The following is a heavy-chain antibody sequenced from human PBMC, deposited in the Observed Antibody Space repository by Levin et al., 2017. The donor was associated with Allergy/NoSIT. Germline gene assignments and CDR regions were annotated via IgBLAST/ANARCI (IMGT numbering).Heavy chain of an antibody. CDR1: GFTFSSYG. CDR2: ISYDGSDK. V-gene: IGHV3-30*18. D-gene: IGHD2-15*01. Sequence: GESLKISCAASGFTFSSYGMHWVRQAPGKGLEWVAVISYDGSDKYYADSVKGRFTISRDNSENTLYLQMKSLRADDTAVYYCAKGLDTVMVVAAMEFDNWGQGTLVTVSS. J-gene: IGHJ5*02. CDR3: AKGLDTVMVVAAMEFDN.